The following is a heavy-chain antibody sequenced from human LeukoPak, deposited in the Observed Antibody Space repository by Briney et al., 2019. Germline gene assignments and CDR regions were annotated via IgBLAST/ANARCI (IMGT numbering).Heavy chain of an antibody. CDR2: INPNSGGT. Sequence: GASVKVSCKASGYTSTGYYMHWVRQAPGQGLEWMGWINPNSGGTNYAQKFQGRVTMTRDTSISTAYMELSRLRSDDTAVYYCARVLRYFDWSPPGYWGQGTLVTVSS. J-gene: IGHJ4*02. V-gene: IGHV1-2*02. CDR1: GYTSTGYY. CDR3: ARVLRYFDWSPPGY. D-gene: IGHD3-9*01.